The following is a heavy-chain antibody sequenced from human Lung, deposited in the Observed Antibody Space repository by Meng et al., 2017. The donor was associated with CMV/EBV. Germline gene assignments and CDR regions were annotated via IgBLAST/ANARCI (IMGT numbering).Heavy chain of an antibody. CDR3: VTETGYNYDN. V-gene: IGHV4-39*07. D-gene: IGHD5-24*01. Sequence: QLQLQESGPGQVQPSDTLSLTCSVSGGSISSSSYYWGWIRQSPGKGLEWIGSIYFSGNTYYNPSLKSRVTMSVGTAQNKFSLTLRSVTAADTAVYYCVTETGYNYDNWGQGALVTVSS. CDR1: GGSISSSSYY. J-gene: IGHJ4*02. CDR2: IYFSGNT.